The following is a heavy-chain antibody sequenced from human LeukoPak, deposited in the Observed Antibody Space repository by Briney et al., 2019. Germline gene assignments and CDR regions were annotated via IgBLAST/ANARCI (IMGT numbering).Heavy chain of an antibody. Sequence: GESLKICCKGSGYAFTKHWIAWVRQMPGKGLEWMGIIYPADSDTRYSPSFQGQVTISADKSVRTAYLQWSSLKASDTAMYYCAFGASNWDQFDYWGQGTLVTVSS. CDR3: AFGASNWDQFDY. V-gene: IGHV5-51*01. CDR2: IYPADSDT. D-gene: IGHD7-27*01. J-gene: IGHJ4*02. CDR1: GYAFTKHW.